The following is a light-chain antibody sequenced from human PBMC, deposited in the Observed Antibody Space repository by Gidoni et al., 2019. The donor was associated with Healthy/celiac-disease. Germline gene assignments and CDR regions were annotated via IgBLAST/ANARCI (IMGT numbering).Light chain of an antibody. CDR2: GAS. J-gene: IGKJ3*01. CDR3: QQYGSSPIFT. V-gene: IGKV3-20*01. Sequence: EIVLTQSPGTLSLSPGERATLSCRSSQSVSSSYLAWYQQKPGQAPKLLIYGASSRATGIPDRCSGSGSGTDFTLTISRLEPEDFAVYYCQQYGSSPIFTCGPGTKVDIK. CDR1: QSVSSSY.